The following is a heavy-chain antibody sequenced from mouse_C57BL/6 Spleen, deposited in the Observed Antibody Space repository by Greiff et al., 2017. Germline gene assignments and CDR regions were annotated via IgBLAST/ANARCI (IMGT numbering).Heavy chain of an antibody. D-gene: IGHD2-3*01. J-gene: IGHJ3*01. V-gene: IGHV1-19*01. Sequence: EVQLQQSGPVLVKPGASVKMSCKASGYTFTDYYMNWVKQSHGKSLEWIGVINPYNGGTSYNQKFKGKATLTVDKSSSTAYMELNSLTSEDSAVYYCARAMDGPLGAWFAYWGQGTLVTVSA. CDR2: INPYNGGT. CDR1: GYTFTDYY. CDR3: ARAMDGPLGAWFAY.